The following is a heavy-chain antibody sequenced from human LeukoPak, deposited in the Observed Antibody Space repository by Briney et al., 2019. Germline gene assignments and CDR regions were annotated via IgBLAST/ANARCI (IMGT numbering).Heavy chain of an antibody. D-gene: IGHD2-21*01. V-gene: IGHV2-5*02. CDR1: GGSISSSSYY. Sequence: TLSLTCTVSGGSISSSSYYWGWIRQPPGKALEWLALIYWDDDKRYSPSLKSRLTITKDTSKNQVVLTMANMDPVGTATYYCAHARFPPSNWFEPWGQGTLVTVSS. CDR2: IYWDDDK. J-gene: IGHJ5*02. CDR3: AHARFPPSNWFEP.